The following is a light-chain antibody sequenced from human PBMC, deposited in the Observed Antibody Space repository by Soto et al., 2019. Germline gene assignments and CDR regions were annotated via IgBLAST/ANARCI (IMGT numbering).Light chain of an antibody. CDR3: QQLKSSPFT. V-gene: IGKV1-9*01. CDR1: QGISSY. J-gene: IGKJ3*01. Sequence: DIQMTQSPSSLSASVGDRVTIACRASQGISSYLAWYQQKPGKAPQLLIYAASTLQSGVPSRFSGSGSGTDFTLTISSLQPEDFVTYYCQQLKSSPFTFGPGTMVDIK. CDR2: AAS.